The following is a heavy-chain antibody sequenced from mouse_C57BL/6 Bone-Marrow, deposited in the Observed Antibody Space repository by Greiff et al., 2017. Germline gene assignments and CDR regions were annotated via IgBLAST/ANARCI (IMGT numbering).Heavy chain of an antibody. D-gene: IGHD2-3*01. CDR2: IDPSDSYT. V-gene: IGHV1-69*01. CDR1: GYTFTSYW. Sequence: QVQLQQPGAELVMPGASVKLSCTASGYTFTSYWMHWVKQRPGQGLEWIGEIDPSDSYTNYNQKFKGKSTLTVDKSSSTAYMQLSSLTSEDSAVYYCARENYDGYYGAYWGQGTLVTVSA. J-gene: IGHJ3*01. CDR3: ARENYDGYYGAY.